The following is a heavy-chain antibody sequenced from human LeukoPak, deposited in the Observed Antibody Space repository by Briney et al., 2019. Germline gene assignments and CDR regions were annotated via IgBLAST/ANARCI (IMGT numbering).Heavy chain of an antibody. Sequence: GGSLRLSCAASGFIFSNYAMSWVRQAPGKGPEWVSAVNGSGDTTYYADSVKGRFTISRDNSKNSMYLEMNSLRAEDTAVYYCAKDLRAVAGRGPFDYWGQGTLVTVSS. CDR2: VNGSGDTT. CDR3: AKDLRAVAGRGPFDY. J-gene: IGHJ4*02. CDR1: GFIFSNYA. V-gene: IGHV3-23*01. D-gene: IGHD6-19*01.